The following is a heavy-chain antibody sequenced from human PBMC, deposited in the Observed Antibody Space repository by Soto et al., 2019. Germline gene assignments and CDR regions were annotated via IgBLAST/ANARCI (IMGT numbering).Heavy chain of an antibody. CDR1: GGTFSSYS. J-gene: IGHJ4*02. CDR2: IIPIFGTA. Sequence: SVKVSCKAAGGTFSSYSISWVRQAPGQGLEWMGGIIPIFGTANYAQKFQGRVTITADKSTSTAYMELSSLRSEDTAVYYCARLDSSGYYAPDYWGQGTLVTVS. CDR3: ARLDSSGYYAPDY. V-gene: IGHV1-69*06. D-gene: IGHD3-22*01.